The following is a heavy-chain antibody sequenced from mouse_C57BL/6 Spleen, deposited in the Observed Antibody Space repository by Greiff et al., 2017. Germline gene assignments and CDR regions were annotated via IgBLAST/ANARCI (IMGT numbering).Heavy chain of an antibody. CDR1: GYAFSSYW. J-gene: IGHJ2*01. D-gene: IGHD3-2*02. Sequence: QVQLQQSGAELVKPGASVKISCKASGYAFSSYWMNWVKQRPGKGLEWIGQIYPGDGDTNYNGKFKGKATLTADKSSSTAYMQLSSLTSEDSAVYFCARSGAQAYFDYWGQGTTRTVSS. CDR3: ARSGAQAYFDY. V-gene: IGHV1-80*01. CDR2: IYPGDGDT.